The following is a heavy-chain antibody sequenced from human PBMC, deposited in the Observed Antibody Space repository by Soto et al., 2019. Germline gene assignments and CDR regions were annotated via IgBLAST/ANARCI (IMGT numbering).Heavy chain of an antibody. D-gene: IGHD2-21*02. J-gene: IGHJ6*02. Sequence: QVQLQESGPGLVKPSETLSLTCTVSGGTISRYYWSWIRQPPGKGLEWIGYMYITGSTVYNPSFKSRVTLSVDTSKNQFSLKLNSVTAADTAVYYCARDLWGYCGTDCYPLDVWGQGTTVTVSS. CDR2: MYITGST. CDR1: GGTISRYY. V-gene: IGHV4-59*01. CDR3: ARDLWGYCGTDCYPLDV.